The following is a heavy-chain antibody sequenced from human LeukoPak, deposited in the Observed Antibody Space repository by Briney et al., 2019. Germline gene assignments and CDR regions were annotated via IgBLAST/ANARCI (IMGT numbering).Heavy chain of an antibody. J-gene: IGHJ6*02. CDR3: AKDGTHYDILTGYPVDYYGMDV. CDR1: GFTFSSYG. V-gene: IGHV3-30*18. D-gene: IGHD3-9*01. CDR2: ISYDGSNK. Sequence: PGRSLRLSCAASGFTFSSYGMHWVRQAPGKGLEWVAVISYDGSNKYYADSVKGRFTISRDNSKNTLYLQMNSLRAEDTALYYCAKDGTHYDILTGYPVDYYGMDVWGQGTTVTVSS.